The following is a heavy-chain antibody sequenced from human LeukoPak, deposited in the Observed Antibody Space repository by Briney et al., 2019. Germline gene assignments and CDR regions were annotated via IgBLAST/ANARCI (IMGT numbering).Heavy chain of an antibody. V-gene: IGHV3-48*01. CDR2: ISSSSSTM. CDR3: ARDLGELEALGDY. Sequence: GGSLRLSCAASGFTFSSYSMNWVRQAPGKGLEWVSYISSSSSTMYYADSVKGRFTISRDNAKNSLYLQMNSLRAEDTAVYYCARDLGELEALGDYWGQGTLVTVSS. D-gene: IGHD1-1*01. J-gene: IGHJ4*02. CDR1: GFTFSSYS.